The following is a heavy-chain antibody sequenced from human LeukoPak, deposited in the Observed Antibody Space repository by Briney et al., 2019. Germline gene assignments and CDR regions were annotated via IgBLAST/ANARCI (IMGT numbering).Heavy chain of an antibody. CDR2: VNHSGST. V-gene: IGHV4-34*01. Sequence: SETLSLTXAVYGGSFSGYYWSWIRQPPGKGLEWIGEVNHSGSTNYNPSLKSRVTISVDTSKNQFSLNLISVTAADTAVYYCASLTVTTSGGYWGQGTLVTVSS. D-gene: IGHD4-17*01. CDR1: GGSFSGYY. CDR3: ASLTVTTSGGY. J-gene: IGHJ4*02.